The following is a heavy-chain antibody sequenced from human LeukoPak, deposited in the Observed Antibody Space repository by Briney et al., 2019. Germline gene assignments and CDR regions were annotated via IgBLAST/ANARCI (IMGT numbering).Heavy chain of an antibody. CDR2: IYYSGST. CDR1: GGSISSSSYY. V-gene: IGHV4-39*07. D-gene: IGHD6-13*01. J-gene: IGHJ4*02. Sequence: SETLSLTCTVSGGSISSSSYYWGWIRQPPGKGLEWIGSIYYSGSTYYNPSLKSRVTISVDTSKNQFSLKLSSVTAADTAVYYCARGRYSSSFDYWGQGTLVTVSS. CDR3: ARGRYSSSFDY.